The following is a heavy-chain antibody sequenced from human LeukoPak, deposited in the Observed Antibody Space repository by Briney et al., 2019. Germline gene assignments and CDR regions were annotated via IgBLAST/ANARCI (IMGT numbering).Heavy chain of an antibody. D-gene: IGHD6-6*01. CDR3: AKSVGAQPGFDF. J-gene: IGHJ4*02. Sequence: SGGSLRLSCTASGFTFGNYGMHWVRQAPGKGLEWVAVISFDGSNNAYLDSVKGRFTISRDNSKNTLYLHMNSLRAEDTAVYYCAKSVGAQPGFDFWGQGTLVTVSS. CDR2: ISFDGSNN. CDR1: GFTFGNYG. V-gene: IGHV3-30*18.